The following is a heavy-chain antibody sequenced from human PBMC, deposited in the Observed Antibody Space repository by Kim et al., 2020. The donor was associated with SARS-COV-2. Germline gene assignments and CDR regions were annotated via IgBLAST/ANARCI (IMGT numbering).Heavy chain of an antibody. CDR1: GFIFSDYP. D-gene: IGHD6-19*01. CDR2: INSISSIM. Sequence: GGSLRLSCEASGFIFSDYPLQWVRQAPGRGLEWISYINSISSIMHYADSVKGRFIISRDNAKSSPYLEMSNLRAEDTAVYYCARVWLSVHDYDAFEVWG. V-gene: IGHV3-48*04. CDR3: ARVWLSVHDYDAFEV. J-gene: IGHJ3*01.